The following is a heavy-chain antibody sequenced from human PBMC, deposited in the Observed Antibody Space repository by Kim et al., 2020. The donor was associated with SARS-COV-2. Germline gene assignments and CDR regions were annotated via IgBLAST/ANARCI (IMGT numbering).Heavy chain of an antibody. CDR2: ISSSSSYI. Sequence: GGSLRLSCAASGFTFSSYSMNWVRQAPGKGLEWVSSISSSSSYIYYADSVKGRFTISRDNAKNSLYLQMNSLRAEDTAVYYCARDSGPYYYDSSGYPDYWGQGTLFTVSS. CDR3: ARDSGPYYYDSSGYPDY. V-gene: IGHV3-21*01. CDR1: GFTFSSYS. D-gene: IGHD3-22*01. J-gene: IGHJ4*02.